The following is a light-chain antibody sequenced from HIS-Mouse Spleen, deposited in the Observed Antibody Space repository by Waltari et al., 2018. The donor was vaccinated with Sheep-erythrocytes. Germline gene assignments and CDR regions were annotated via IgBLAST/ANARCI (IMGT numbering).Light chain of an antibody. Sequence: DIVMTQSPLSLPVTPGEPASISCRSSQSLLHSNGYNYLDWYLQKPGQSPQLLSYLGSHRASGVPDRFSGSGSGTDFTLKIRRVEAEDVEVYYCMQALQTHVSLNGYTFGQGTKLEIK. V-gene: IGKV2-28*01. CDR1: QSLLHSNGYNY. CDR3: MQALQTHVSLNGYT. CDR2: LGS. J-gene: IGKJ2*01.